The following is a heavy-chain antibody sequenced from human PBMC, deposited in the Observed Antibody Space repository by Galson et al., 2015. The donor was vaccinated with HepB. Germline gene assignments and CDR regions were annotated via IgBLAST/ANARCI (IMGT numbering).Heavy chain of an antibody. J-gene: IGHJ4*02. Sequence: PALVKPTQTLTLTCTFSGFSLSTSGVGVGWIRQPPGKALGWLALIYWDDDKRYSPSLKSRLTITKDTSKNQVVLTMTNMDPVDTATYYCAHSGPREAGPYFDYWGQGTLVTVSS. CDR2: IYWDDDK. V-gene: IGHV2-5*02. D-gene: IGHD6-13*01. CDR3: AHSGPREAGPYFDY. CDR1: GFSLSTSGVG.